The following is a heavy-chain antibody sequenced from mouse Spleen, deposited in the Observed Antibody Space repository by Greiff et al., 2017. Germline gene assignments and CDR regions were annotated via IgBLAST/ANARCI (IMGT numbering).Heavy chain of an antibody. V-gene: IGHV5-17*02. J-gene: IGHJ4*01. Sequence: EVKLLESGGGLVQPGGSRKLSCAASGFTFSSFGMHWVRQAPEKGLEWVAYISSGSSTIYYADTVKGRFTISRDNPKNTLFLQMTSLRSEDTAMYYCARDRYDVYYAMDYWGQGTSVTVSS. CDR2: ISSGSSTI. CDR1: GFTFSSFG. CDR3: ARDRYDVYYAMDY. D-gene: IGHD2-14*01.